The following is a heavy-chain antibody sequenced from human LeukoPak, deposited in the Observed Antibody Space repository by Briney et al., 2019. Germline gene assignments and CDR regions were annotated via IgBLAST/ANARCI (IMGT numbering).Heavy chain of an antibody. CDR3: ARSLDYGDYAWFAP. D-gene: IGHD4-17*01. Sequence: GGSLRLSCAASGFTFSSYWMSWVRQAPGKGLEWVANIKQDGSEKYYVDSVKGRFTISRDNAKNSLYLQMNSLRAEDTAVYYCARSLDYGDYAWFAPWGQGTLVTVSA. J-gene: IGHJ5*02. V-gene: IGHV3-7*01. CDR2: IKQDGSEK. CDR1: GFTFSSYW.